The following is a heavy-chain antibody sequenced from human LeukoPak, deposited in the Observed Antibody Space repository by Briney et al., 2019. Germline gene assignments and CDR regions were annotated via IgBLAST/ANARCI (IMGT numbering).Heavy chain of an antibody. CDR3: ARDPQRLSPYYYYMDV. Sequence: PGGSLRLSCAASGFTFSDYYMSWIRQAPGKGLEWVSYISCSGSTIYYADSVKGRFTISRANAKNSLYLQMNSLRAEDTAVYYCARDPQRLSPYYYYMDVWGKGTTVTVSS. CDR2: ISCSGSTI. V-gene: IGHV3-11*04. CDR1: GFTFSDYY. D-gene: IGHD5-12*01. J-gene: IGHJ6*03.